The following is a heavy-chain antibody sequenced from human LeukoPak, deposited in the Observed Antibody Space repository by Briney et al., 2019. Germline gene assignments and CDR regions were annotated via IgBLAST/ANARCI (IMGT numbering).Heavy chain of an antibody. J-gene: IGHJ5*02. Sequence: SETLSLTCTVSGGSISSGSYYWSWIRQPAGKGLEWIGRIYTSGSTNYNPSLKSRVTISVDTSKNQFSLKLSSVTAADTAVYYCARVPPVLLWFGEFDPWGQGTLVTVSS. CDR3: ARVPPVLLWFGEFDP. V-gene: IGHV4-61*02. CDR2: IYTSGST. CDR1: GGSISSGSYY. D-gene: IGHD3-10*01.